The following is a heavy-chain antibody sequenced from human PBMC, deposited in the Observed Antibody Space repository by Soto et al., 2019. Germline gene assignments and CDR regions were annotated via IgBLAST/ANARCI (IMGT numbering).Heavy chain of an antibody. Sequence: QVHLVQSGAEVKKPGASVKVSCKGSGYDFTTYGITWVRQAPGQGLEWMAWISAHNGNTDYAQKLQGRVTVTRDTSTSTAYMERRSLRSDDTAMYYCARGRYGDYWGQGALFTVSS. CDR1: GYDFTTYG. V-gene: IGHV1-18*01. J-gene: IGHJ4*02. D-gene: IGHD1-1*01. CDR3: ARGRYGDY. CDR2: ISAHNGNT.